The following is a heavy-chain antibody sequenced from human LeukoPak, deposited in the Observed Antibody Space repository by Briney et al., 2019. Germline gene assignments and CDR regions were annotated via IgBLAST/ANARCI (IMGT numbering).Heavy chain of an antibody. CDR2: IIPNTGGT. D-gene: IGHD1-7*01. Sequence: ASVKVSCKASGYTITDYYLHWVRQAPGQGLEWMGWIIPNTGGTNYAQKFQDWVTMSSDTSISTAYMELCSLRSGDTAVYYCARGLYNWNYGYWGQGTLVTVSS. CDR1: GYTITDYY. J-gene: IGHJ4*02. V-gene: IGHV1-2*04. CDR3: ARGLYNWNYGY.